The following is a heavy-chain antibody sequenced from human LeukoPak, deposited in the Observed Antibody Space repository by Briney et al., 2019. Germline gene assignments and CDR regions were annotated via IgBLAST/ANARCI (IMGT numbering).Heavy chain of an antibody. CDR2: ISAYNGNT. D-gene: IGHD3-22*01. V-gene: IGHV1-18*01. CDR1: GYTFTSYG. Sequence: GASVKVSCKASGYTFTSYGISWVRQATGQGLEGMGWISAYNGNTNYAQKLQGRVTMTTDTSTSTAYMELRSLRSDDTAVYYCARGTHDSSGYPKNWFDPWGQGTLVTVSS. J-gene: IGHJ5*02. CDR3: ARGTHDSSGYPKNWFDP.